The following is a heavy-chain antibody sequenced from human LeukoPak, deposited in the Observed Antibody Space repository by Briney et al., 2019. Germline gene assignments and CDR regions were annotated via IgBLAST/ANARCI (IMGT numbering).Heavy chain of an antibody. CDR2: IYSGGST. D-gene: IGHD4-17*01. J-gene: IGHJ4*02. Sequence: PGGSLRLSCAASGFTVSSNYMSWVRQAPGKGLEWVSVIYSGGSTYYADSVKGRFTISRDSSKNTLYLQMNSLRAEDTAVYYCAGVRVTTTLIDYWGQGTLVTVSS. CDR3: AGVRVTTTLIDY. V-gene: IGHV3-53*01. CDR1: GFTVSSNY.